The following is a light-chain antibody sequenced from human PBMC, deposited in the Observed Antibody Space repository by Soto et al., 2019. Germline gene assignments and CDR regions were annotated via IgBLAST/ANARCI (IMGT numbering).Light chain of an antibody. V-gene: IGLV2-14*01. J-gene: IGLJ3*02. CDR2: EVT. CDR1: SSDVGRYKY. Sequence: QSALTQPASVSGSPGQSITISCTGTSSDVGRYKYVSWYQQHPGKAPKLMIYEVTHRPSGVSNRFSGSKSGNTASLTISGLQVGEGADYSCSSYRRNTFLFGGGTKVTAL. CDR3: SSYRRNTFL.